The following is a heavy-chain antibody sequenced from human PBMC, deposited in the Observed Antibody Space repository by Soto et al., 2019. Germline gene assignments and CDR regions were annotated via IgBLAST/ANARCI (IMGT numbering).Heavy chain of an antibody. CDR2: ISGSGGST. Sequence: EVQLLESGGGLVQPGGSLRLSCAASASGFTFSSYVMSWVRQAPGKGLEWVSAISGSGGSTYYADSVKGRFTISRDNSKNTLYLQMNSLRAEDAAVYYCAKDLLQLPVWGQGTVVTVSS. J-gene: IGHJ3*01. CDR3: AKDLLQLPV. V-gene: IGHV3-23*01. D-gene: IGHD1-1*01. CDR1: GFTFSSYV.